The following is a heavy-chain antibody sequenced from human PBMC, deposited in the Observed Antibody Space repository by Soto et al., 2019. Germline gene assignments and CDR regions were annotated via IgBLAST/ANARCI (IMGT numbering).Heavy chain of an antibody. CDR3: ARVEQMVLH. V-gene: IGHV1-69*01. D-gene: IGHD6-13*01. J-gene: IGHJ1*01. Sequence: QVQLVQSGAEVKKPGSSVKVSCKASGGTFSNFAISWVRQAPGQGLEWMGGFIPIFGTLIYAQRFQGRLTISADESTSTAYMELSRLRSEDTAVYYSARVEQMVLHWGQGALVTVSS. CDR1: GGTFSNFA. CDR2: FIPIFGTL.